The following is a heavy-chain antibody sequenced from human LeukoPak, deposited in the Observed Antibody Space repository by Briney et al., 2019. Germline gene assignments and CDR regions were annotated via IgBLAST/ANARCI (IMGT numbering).Heavy chain of an antibody. CDR1: GFTFSSYS. CDR3: ARDPSYGSGSYSDY. D-gene: IGHD3-10*01. CDR2: ISSSSSII. Sequence: GGSLRLSCAASGFTFSSYSMNWVRQAPGKGLEWVSYISSSSSIIYYADSVKGRFTISRDNAKNSLYLQMNSLRDEDTAVYYCARDPSYGSGSYSDYWGQGTLVTVSS. V-gene: IGHV3-48*02. J-gene: IGHJ4*02.